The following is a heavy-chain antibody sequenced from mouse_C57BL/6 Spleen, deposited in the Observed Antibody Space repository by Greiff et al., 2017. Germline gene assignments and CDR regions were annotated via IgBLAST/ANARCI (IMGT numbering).Heavy chain of an antibody. Sequence: EVKLMESGGGLVQPGGSLKLSCAASGFTFSDYYMYWVRQTPEKRLEWVAYISNGGGSTYYPDTVKGRFTISRDNAKNTLYLQMSRLKSEDTAMYYCARHEEGRGFDYWGQGTTLTVSS. V-gene: IGHV5-12*01. CDR2: ISNGGGST. CDR1: GFTFSDYY. D-gene: IGHD3-3*01. CDR3: ARHEEGRGFDY. J-gene: IGHJ2*01.